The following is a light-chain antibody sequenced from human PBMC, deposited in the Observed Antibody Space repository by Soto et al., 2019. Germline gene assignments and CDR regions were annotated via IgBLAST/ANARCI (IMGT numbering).Light chain of an antibody. J-gene: IGLJ2*01. Sequence: QSALTQPASVSGSPGQSITSSCTGSSSDVGAYNYVSWYQQHPGKAPRLMIYEVTNRPSGVSNRFSGSKSGNTASLTISGLRAEDEADYYCSSYTSGSTLVVFGGGTKVTVL. V-gene: IGLV2-14*01. CDR2: EVT. CDR1: SSDVGAYNY. CDR3: SSYTSGSTLVV.